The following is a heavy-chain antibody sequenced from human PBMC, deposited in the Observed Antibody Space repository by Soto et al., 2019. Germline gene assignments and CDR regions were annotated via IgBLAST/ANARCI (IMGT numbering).Heavy chain of an antibody. CDR2: ISYDGSNK. CDR1: GCTFSSYG. CDR3: AKPTNPSAFDY. V-gene: IGHV3-30*18. D-gene: IGHD1-1*01. J-gene: IGHJ4*02. Sequence: QVQLVESGGGVVQPGRSLRLSCAASGCTFSSYGMHWVRQAPGKGLEWVVVISYDGSNKYYADSVKGRFTISREKSKNTRYLQMSSRRAEYTAGYYCAKPTNPSAFDYWCQGTRVNVAS.